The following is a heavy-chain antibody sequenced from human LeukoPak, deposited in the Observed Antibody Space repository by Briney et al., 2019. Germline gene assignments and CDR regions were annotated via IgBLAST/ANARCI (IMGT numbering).Heavy chain of an antibody. CDR3: AKNRGGPRGYTYGYSDY. CDR2: ISWNSGKI. V-gene: IGHV3-9*01. D-gene: IGHD5-18*01. J-gene: IGHJ4*02. CDR1: GFTFDDYA. Sequence: SLRLSCAASGFTFDDYAMHWVRQAPGKGLDWVSGISWNSGKIGYADSVKGRFAISRDSAKNSLYLQMNSLRAEDTAVYYCAKNRGGPRGYTYGYSDYWGQGTLVTVSS.